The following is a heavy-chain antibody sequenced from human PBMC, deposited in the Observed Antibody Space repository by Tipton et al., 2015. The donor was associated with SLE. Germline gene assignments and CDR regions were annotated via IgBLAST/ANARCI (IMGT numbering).Heavy chain of an antibody. CDR1: GGSLSGNY. CDR3: ARQKFIFAGQDV. D-gene: IGHD3-3*01. Sequence: TLSLTCAVSGGSLSGNYWTWLRQSPEKGLEWIGDITHSGNTNYNPSLKSRVTISTDASKNQLSLKLNSVTAADTAAYFCARQKFIFAGQDVWGKGTTVTVSS. V-gene: IGHV4-34*01. CDR2: ITHSGNT. J-gene: IGHJ6*03.